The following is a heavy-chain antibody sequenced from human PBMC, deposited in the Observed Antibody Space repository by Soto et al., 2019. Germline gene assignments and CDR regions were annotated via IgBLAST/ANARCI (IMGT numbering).Heavy chain of an antibody. V-gene: IGHV1-18*01. J-gene: IGHJ4*02. CDR2: ISAYNGNT. Sequence: ASVKVSSKASGYTFTSYGISWGRQAPGQGLEWMGWISAYNGNTNYAQKLQGRVTMTTVTSTSPAYMELRSLRSNNTAVYYSARGATGSNLCRSTRSYYFGYWGQGTLVTVFS. D-gene: IGHD2-2*01. CDR1: GYTFTSYG. CDR3: ARGATGSNLCRSTRSYYFGY.